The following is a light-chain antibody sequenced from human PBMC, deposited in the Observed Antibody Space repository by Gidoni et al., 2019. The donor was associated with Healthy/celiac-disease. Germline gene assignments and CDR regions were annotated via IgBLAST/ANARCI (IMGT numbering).Light chain of an antibody. Sequence: GDKLGDKYACWYQQKPGQSPVLVIYQDSKRPSGIPERFSGSNSGNTATLTISGTQAMDEADYYCQAWDSSTGHVFGTGTKVTVL. CDR1: KLGDKY. J-gene: IGLJ1*01. CDR3: QAWDSSTGHV. CDR2: QDS. V-gene: IGLV3-1*01.